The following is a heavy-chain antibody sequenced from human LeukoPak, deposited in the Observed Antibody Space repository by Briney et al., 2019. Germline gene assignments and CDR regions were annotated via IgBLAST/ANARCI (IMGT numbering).Heavy chain of an antibody. CDR1: GGSISSYY. D-gene: IGHD3-16*01. CDR2: IYYSGST. Sequence: SETLSLTCTVSGGSISSYYWSWIRQPPGKGLEWIGYIYYSGSTNYNPSLKSRVTLSVDTSKNQFSLKLSSVTAADTAVYYCARTPGGVAPFDYWGQGTLVTVSS. CDR3: ARTPGGVAPFDY. V-gene: IGHV4-59*01. J-gene: IGHJ4*02.